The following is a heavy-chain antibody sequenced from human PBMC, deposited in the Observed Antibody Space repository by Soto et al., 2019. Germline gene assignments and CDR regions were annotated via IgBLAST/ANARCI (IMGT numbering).Heavy chain of an antibody. CDR2: ISGSGGST. CDR3: AKDFRTAGYNFWSGYYIFDY. D-gene: IGHD3-3*01. V-gene: IGHV3-23*01. J-gene: IGHJ4*02. Sequence: GGSLRLSCAASGFTFSNYAMSWVRQAPGTGLEWVSAISGSGGSTYYADSVKGRFTISRDNSKNTLYLQMNSLRAEDTAVYYCAKDFRTAGYNFWSGYYIFDYWGQGTLVTVSS. CDR1: GFTFSNYA.